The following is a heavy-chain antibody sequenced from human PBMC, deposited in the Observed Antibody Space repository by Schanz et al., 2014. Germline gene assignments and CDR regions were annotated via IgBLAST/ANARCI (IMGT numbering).Heavy chain of an antibody. D-gene: IGHD3-3*01. CDR1: GYTFTRSG. CDR2: IGGSDGNT. V-gene: IGHV1-18*01. Sequence: QVQLVQSGGEVKTPGASVKVSCKASGYTFTRSGISWVRQAPGQGLEWMGWIGGSDGNTNFAQNFQGRVTMTKDTSINTVYMELSTLTSDNTAVYYCARESVSRTRLFDPWGQGTLVTVSS. J-gene: IGHJ5*02. CDR3: ARESVSRTRLFDP.